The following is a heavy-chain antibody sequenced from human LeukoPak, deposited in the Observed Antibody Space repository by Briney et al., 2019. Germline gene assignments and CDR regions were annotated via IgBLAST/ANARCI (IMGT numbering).Heavy chain of an antibody. V-gene: IGHV4-30-4*01. J-gene: IGHJ3*02. CDR2: IYYSGST. CDR3: ARAVNWNDADAFDI. CDR1: GGSISSGDYY. D-gene: IGHD1-1*01. Sequence: PSQTLSLTCTVSGGSISSGDYYWSWIRQPPGKGLEWIGYIYYSGSTYYNPSLKSRVTISVDTSKNQFSLKLSSVTAADTAVYYCARAVNWNDADAFDIWGQGTMVTVSS.